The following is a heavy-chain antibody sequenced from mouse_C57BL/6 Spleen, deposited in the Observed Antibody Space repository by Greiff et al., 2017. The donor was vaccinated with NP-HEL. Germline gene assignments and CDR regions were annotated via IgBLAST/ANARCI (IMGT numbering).Heavy chain of an antibody. CDR1: GFTFSSYT. Sequence: EVMLVESGGGLVKPGGSLKLSCAASGFTFSSYTMSWVRQTPEKRLEWVATISGGGGNTYYPDSVKGRFTISRDNAKNTLYLQMSSLRSEDTAFYCCASPYDGYYAWFAYWGQGTLVTVSA. D-gene: IGHD2-3*01. V-gene: IGHV5-9*01. CDR2: ISGGGGNT. CDR3: ASPYDGYYAWFAY. J-gene: IGHJ3*01.